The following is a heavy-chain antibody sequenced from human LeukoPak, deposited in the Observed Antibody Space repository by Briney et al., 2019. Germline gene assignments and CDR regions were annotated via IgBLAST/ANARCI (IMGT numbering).Heavy chain of an antibody. CDR2: IKQDGSEK. CDR3: ARNLIYTDWDDY. Sequence: GGSLRLSCAASGFNLNNYWMSWVRQAPGKGLEWVANIKQDGSEKYYVDSVKGRFTISRDNAKNSPFLQMNSLRAEDTAVYYCARNLIYTDWDDYWGQGTLVTVSS. V-gene: IGHV3-7*01. J-gene: IGHJ4*02. CDR1: GFNLNNYW. D-gene: IGHD3/OR15-3a*01.